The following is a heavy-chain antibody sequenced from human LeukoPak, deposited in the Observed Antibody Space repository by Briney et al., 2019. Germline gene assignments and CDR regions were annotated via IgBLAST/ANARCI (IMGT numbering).Heavy chain of an antibody. CDR2: IIPIFGTA. CDR1: RGTFSNYA. J-gene: IGHJ4*02. Sequence: GASVKVSCKASRGTFSNYAISWVRQAPGQGLEWMGGIIPIFGTANYAQKLQGRVTITADESTSTAYMELSSLRSEDTAVYYCAEHTSNWYHFGYWGQGTLVTVSS. V-gene: IGHV1-69*13. CDR3: AEHTSNWYHFGY. D-gene: IGHD6-13*01.